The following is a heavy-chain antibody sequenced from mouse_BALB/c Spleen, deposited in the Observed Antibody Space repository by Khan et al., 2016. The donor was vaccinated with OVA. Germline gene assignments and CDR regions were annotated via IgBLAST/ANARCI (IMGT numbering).Heavy chain of an antibody. V-gene: IGHV5-12-2*01. CDR1: GFTFSSYT. J-gene: IGHJ4*01. CDR2: ISHGGSSA. CDR3: TRPSTTEYDYGMDY. Sequence: EVQLVESGGGLVQPGGSLKLSCAASGFTFSSYTMSWVRQTPDKRLEWVAFISHGGSSAYYPDTVKGRFTSSSDNAKNTLYLQMSSLKSEDTAMYYCTRPSTTEYDYGMDYWGQGTSVTVSS. D-gene: IGHD1-1*01.